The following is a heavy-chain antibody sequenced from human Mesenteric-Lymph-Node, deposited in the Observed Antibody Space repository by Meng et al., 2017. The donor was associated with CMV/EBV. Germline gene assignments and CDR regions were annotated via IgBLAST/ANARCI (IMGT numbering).Heavy chain of an antibody. CDR3: AKDANPFYSSVWYKKYFQH. V-gene: IGHV3-23*01. D-gene: IGHD6-19*01. CDR1: GFTFSSYS. J-gene: IGHJ1*01. CDR2: ISFNGGAT. Sequence: GGSLRLSCAASGFTFSSYSMNWVRQAPGKGLEWVSTISFNGGATFYADSVKGRFTISRDSSENALHLQMNSLRADDTAVYYCAKDANPFYSSVWYKKYFQHWGQGTLVTVSS.